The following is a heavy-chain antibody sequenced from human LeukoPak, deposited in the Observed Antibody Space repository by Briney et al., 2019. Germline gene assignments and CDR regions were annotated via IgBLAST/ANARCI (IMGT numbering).Heavy chain of an antibody. J-gene: IGHJ3*01. D-gene: IGHD3-22*01. CDR3: ARPNITSYYDSRGYDAFDV. Sequence: GESLKISCKGSGYSFTTYWIGWVRQMPGKGLEWMGIIYPGDSDTRYSPSFQGQVTISADKSISTAYLQWSSLKASDTAMYYCARPNITSYYDSRGYDAFDVWGQGTMVIVSS. CDR2: IYPGDSDT. V-gene: IGHV5-51*01. CDR1: GYSFTTYW.